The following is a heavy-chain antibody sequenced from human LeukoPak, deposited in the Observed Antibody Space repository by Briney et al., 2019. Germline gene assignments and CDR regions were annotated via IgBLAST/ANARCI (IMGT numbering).Heavy chain of an antibody. CDR1: GFTFSSNA. J-gene: IGHJ4*02. V-gene: IGHV3-23*01. CDR2: ISTSGSST. CDR3: ATTSYYGAAYFHY. D-gene: IGHD3-10*01. Sequence: PGGSLRLSCAASGFTFSSNAMSWVRQAPGKGLEWVSTISTSGSSTYYADSVKGRFTISRDNFKNTLYLQVNSLRGEDTAVYYCATTSYYGAAYFHYWGQGTLVTVSS.